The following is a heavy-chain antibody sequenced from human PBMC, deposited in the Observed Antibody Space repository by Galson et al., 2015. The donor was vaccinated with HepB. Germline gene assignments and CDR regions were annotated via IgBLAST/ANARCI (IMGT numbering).Heavy chain of an antibody. J-gene: IGHJ4*02. CDR3: NGDYDEPFDF. CDR1: GFSLNSREPC. Sequence: PALVKPTQTLTLTCTFSGFSLNSREPCVSWIRQPPGKALEWLARIEWDNKKFYSASLKTRLTISKNQFPLKLNPVTATDAAVYYCARETNGDYDEPFDFWGQGTLVTVSS. D-gene: IGHD4-17*01. CDR2: IEWDNKK. V-gene: IGHV2-70*17.